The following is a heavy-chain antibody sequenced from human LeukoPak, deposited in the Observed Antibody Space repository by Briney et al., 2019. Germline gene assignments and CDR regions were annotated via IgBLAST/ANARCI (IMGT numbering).Heavy chain of an antibody. CDR1: GGSINTYY. CDR2: IYYSGST. Sequence: SETLSLTCTVSGGSINTYYGSWIRQPPGMGLEWIGYIYYSGSTKYNPSLERRISISVDTSKNQFSLRLSSVTAADRAVYYCARGPGSRYLDYWGQGILVTVSS. CDR3: ARGPGSRYLDY. J-gene: IGHJ4*02. V-gene: IGHV4-59*01. D-gene: IGHD3-10*01.